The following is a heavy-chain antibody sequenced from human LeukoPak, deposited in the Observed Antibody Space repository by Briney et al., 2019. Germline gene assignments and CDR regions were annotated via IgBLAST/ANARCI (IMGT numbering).Heavy chain of an antibody. CDR2: ISSSSSYI. V-gene: IGHV3-21*01. CDR3: ASSGGGTIFGVLNWFDP. J-gene: IGHJ5*02. D-gene: IGHD3-3*01. Sequence: GRSLRLSCAASGFTFSSYSMNWVRQAPGKGLEWVSSISSSSSYIYYADSVKGRFTISRDNAKNSLYLQMNSLRAEDTAVYYCASSGGGTIFGVLNWFDPWGQGTLVTVSS. CDR1: GFTFSSYS.